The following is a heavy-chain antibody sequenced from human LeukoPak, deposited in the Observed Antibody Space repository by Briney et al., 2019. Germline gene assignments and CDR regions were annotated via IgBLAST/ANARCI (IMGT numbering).Heavy chain of an antibody. J-gene: IGHJ4*02. Sequence: PGGSLRLSCAASGFTFSDAWMSWVRHIPGKGLEWAGRIQSKTYGGTEDYPAPVKGRFTISRDDSKNILYLQMDSLKTEDTVVYYCTTHNLQYYYDYWGQGTLVTVSS. CDR3: TTHNLQYYYDY. V-gene: IGHV3-15*01. CDR2: IQSKTYGGTE. CDR1: GFTFSDAW. D-gene: IGHD5-24*01.